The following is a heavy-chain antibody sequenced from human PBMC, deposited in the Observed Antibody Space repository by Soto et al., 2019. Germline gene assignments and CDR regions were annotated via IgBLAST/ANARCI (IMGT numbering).Heavy chain of an antibody. CDR3: ASVDTAMDFDY. J-gene: IGHJ4*02. D-gene: IGHD5-18*01. Sequence: ASVKVSCKASGYTFTSYYMHWVRQAPGQGLEWMGIINPGGGSTSYAQKFQGRVTMTRDTSTSTVYMELSSLRSEDTAVYYCASVDTAMDFDYWGQGTLVTVSS. CDR1: GYTFTSYY. CDR2: INPGGGST. V-gene: IGHV1-46*01.